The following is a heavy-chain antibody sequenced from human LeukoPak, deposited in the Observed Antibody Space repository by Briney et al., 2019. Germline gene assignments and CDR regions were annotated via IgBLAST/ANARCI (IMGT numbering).Heavy chain of an antibody. D-gene: IGHD2-15*01. Sequence: GGSLRLSCAASGFTFRSYAMSWIRQAPGKGPEWVSGIIDSGVHTYYADSVKGRFTISRDNSKNTLYLQMNSLRAEDTAIYYCAKEWLSGGLSGALMNVWGKGTPVTVSS. CDR2: IIDSGVHT. CDR1: GFTFRSYA. CDR3: AKEWLSGGLSGALMNV. V-gene: IGHV3-23*01. J-gene: IGHJ6*03.